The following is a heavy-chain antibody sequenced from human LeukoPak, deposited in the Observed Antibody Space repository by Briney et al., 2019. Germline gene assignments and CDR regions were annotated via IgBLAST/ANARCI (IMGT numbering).Heavy chain of an antibody. CDR3: VREQWFDP. J-gene: IGHJ5*02. CDR1: GFTFSSYG. Sequence: GGSLRLSCAASGFTFSSYGMHWVRQAPGKGLEWVAVISYDGSNKYYADSVKGRFTISRDDSKNTLFLQMNILRVEDTAVYYCVREQWFDPWGPGTRVIVSS. CDR2: ISYDGSNK. V-gene: IGHV3-30*03.